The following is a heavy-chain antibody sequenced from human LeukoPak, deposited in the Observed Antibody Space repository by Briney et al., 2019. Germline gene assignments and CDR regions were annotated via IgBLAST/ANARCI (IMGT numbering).Heavy chain of an antibody. D-gene: IGHD3-10*01. CDR2: IDAGNGNT. Sequence: ASVKVSCKASGYTFTSYAMHWVRQAPGQRLEWMGWIDAGNGNTKYSQKFQGRVTITRDTSASTAYMELSSLRSEDTAVYYCARDKKYYYGSGSLNWFDPWGQGTLVTVSS. J-gene: IGHJ5*02. V-gene: IGHV1-3*01. CDR3: ARDKKYYYGSGSLNWFDP. CDR1: GYTFTSYA.